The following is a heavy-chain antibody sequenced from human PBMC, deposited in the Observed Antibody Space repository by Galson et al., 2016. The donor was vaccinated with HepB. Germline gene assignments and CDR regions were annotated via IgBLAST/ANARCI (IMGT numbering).Heavy chain of an antibody. CDR3: GRRRGGFPDY. CDR1: GASISGSSYF. J-gene: IGHJ4*02. CDR2: IYYTGST. D-gene: IGHD2/OR15-2a*01. V-gene: IGHV4-39*01. Sequence: SETLSPTCTVSGASISGSSYFWGWIRQPPGKGLAWIGSIYYTGSTDYNPSLKSRVTISVDTSKNQFSLKLNSVTAADTAVYYCGRRRGGFPDYWGQGTLVAVSS.